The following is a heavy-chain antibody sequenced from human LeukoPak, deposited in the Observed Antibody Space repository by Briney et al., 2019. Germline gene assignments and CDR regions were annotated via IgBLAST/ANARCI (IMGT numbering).Heavy chain of an antibody. CDR2: ISYDESDK. V-gene: IGHV3-30*18. J-gene: IGHJ4*02. Sequence: GRSLRLSCAASGFTFSSCGMHWVRQAPGKGLEWVALISYDESDKYYADSVKGRFTISRDNSKNRLYLQMNSLRAEDTAVNYCAKVRVSLGLTATEFDYWGQGTLVTVSS. CDR3: AKVRVSLGLTATEFDY. CDR1: GFTFSSCG. D-gene: IGHD2-21*02.